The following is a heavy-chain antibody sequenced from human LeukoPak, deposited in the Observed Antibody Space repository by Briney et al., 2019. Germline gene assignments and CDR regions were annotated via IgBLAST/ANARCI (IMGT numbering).Heavy chain of an antibody. D-gene: IGHD2-2*02. Sequence: PSETLSLTCAVYGGSFSGYYWSWIRQPPGKGLEWIGYIYYSGSTNYNPSLKSRVTISVDTSKNQFSLKLGSVTAADTAVYYCARVHCSSTSCYNNWFDPWGQGTLVTVSS. V-gene: IGHV4-59*01. CDR2: IYYSGST. CDR3: ARVHCSSTSCYNNWFDP. CDR1: GGSFSGYY. J-gene: IGHJ5*02.